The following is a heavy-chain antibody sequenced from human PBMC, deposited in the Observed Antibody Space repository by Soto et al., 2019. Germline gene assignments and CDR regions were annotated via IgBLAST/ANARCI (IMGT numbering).Heavy chain of an antibody. V-gene: IGHV1-2*04. J-gene: IGHJ5*02. Sequence: GASVKVSCKASGYTFTGYYMHWVRQAPGQGLEWMGWINPNSGGTNYAQKFQGWVTMTRDTSISTAYMELSSLRSEDTAVYYCARGYCSSTSCYPWFDPWGQGTLVTVSS. CDR1: GYTFTGYY. CDR2: INPNSGGT. CDR3: ARGYCSSTSCYPWFDP. D-gene: IGHD2-2*01.